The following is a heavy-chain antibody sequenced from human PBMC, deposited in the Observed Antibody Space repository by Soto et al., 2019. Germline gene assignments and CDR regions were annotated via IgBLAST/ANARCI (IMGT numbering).Heavy chain of an antibody. CDR2: IYYSGST. J-gene: IGHJ5*02. D-gene: IGHD6-6*01. CDR3: ARRSSSSLGSLFDP. CDR1: GGSISSGGYY. V-gene: IGHV4-31*03. Sequence: PSETLSLTCTVSGGSISSGGYYWSWIRQHPGKGLEWIGYIYYSGSTYYNPSLKSRVTISVDTSKNQFSLKLSSVTAADTAVYYCARRSSSSLGSLFDPWGRGILVTVSS.